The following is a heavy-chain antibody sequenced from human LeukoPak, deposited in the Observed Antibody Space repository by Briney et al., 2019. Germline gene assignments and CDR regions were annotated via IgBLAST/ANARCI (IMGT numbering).Heavy chain of an antibody. V-gene: IGHV3-23*01. D-gene: IGHD1-1*01. J-gene: IGHJ4*02. CDR1: GFTFSNFA. CDR3: ARDPYGTGAFDY. CDR2: ISGSGGRT. Sequence: GGSLRLSCAASGFTFSNFAINWVRQAPGKGLEWVSGISGSGGRTYYADSVKGRFTISRDNSRNTLSLQMNSLRAEDTAVYYCARDPYGTGAFDYWGQGTQVTVSS.